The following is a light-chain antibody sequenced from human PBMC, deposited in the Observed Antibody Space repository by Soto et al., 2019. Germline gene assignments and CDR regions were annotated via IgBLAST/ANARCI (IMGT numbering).Light chain of an antibody. J-gene: IGLJ2*01. CDR2: DNN. CDR1: SSNIGSNY. Sequence: QSVLTQPPSVSAAPGQKVTISCSGSSSNIGSNYVSWYQQLPGTAPKHLLYDNNKRRSGIPDRFSGSKSGTSATLGITGLQTGDEADYYCGTWDSSLSAVVFGGGTKLTVL. V-gene: IGLV1-51*01. CDR3: GTWDSSLSAVV.